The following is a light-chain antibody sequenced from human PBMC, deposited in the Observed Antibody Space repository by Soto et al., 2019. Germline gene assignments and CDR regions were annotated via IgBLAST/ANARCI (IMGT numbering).Light chain of an antibody. CDR2: DVS. V-gene: IGLV2-11*01. J-gene: IGLJ2*01. Sequence: QSALTQPRSVSGSPGQSVTISCTGTSSDVGRYNYVSWYQHHPGKDPKLMVYDVSKRPSGVPDRFSGSKSGNTGSLTISGRQAEDEAEYCCCSYAGSYTSVIFGGGTKLTVL. CDR1: SSDVGRYNY. CDR3: CSYAGSYTSVI.